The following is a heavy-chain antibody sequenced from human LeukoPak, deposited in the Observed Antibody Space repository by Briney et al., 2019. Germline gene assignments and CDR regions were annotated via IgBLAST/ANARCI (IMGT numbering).Heavy chain of an antibody. V-gene: IGHV3-48*01. J-gene: IGHJ4*02. CDR1: GFTFSDYS. CDR3: ARVAPNLLRFLQWSPGSLDY. CDR2: ISGTTSTI. Sequence: QSGGSLRLSCAASGFTFSDYSMNWVRQAPGKGLEWISYISGTTSTIYYADSVKGRFTVSRDNAKNSLYLQMNSLRAEDTAVYYCARVAPNLLRFLQWSPGSLDYWGQGTLVSVSS. D-gene: IGHD3-3*01.